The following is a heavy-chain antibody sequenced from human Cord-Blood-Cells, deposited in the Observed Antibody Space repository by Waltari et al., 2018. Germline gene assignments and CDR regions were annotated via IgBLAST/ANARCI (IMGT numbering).Heavy chain of an antibody. J-gene: IGHJ6*03. Sequence: EVQLVESGGGLVKPGGSLRLSCAASGFTFSNAWMSWVRQAPGKGLEWVGRIKSKTDGGKTDYAAPVKGRFTISRDDSKNTLYLQMNSLKTEDTAVYYCTTEYSGYDLEAFPGSNYYYYMDVWGKGTTVTVSS. CDR1: GFTFSNAW. D-gene: IGHD5-12*01. CDR2: IKSKTDGGKT. V-gene: IGHV3-15*01. CDR3: TTEYSGYDLEAFPGSNYYYYMDV.